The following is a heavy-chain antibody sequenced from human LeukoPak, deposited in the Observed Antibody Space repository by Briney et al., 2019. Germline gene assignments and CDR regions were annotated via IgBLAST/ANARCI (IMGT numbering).Heavy chain of an antibody. Sequence: PSETLSLTCTVSGGSISSHYWSWIRQPAGKGLEWIGRIHTTGSTNYNPSLNSRVTMSLDTSKNQFSLKLTSVTAADTAVYFCATRIGGGTSYYFDYWGQGSLVTVSS. CDR2: IHTTGST. V-gene: IGHV4-4*07. J-gene: IGHJ4*02. CDR1: GGSISSHY. CDR3: ATRIGGGTSYYFDY. D-gene: IGHD6-6*01.